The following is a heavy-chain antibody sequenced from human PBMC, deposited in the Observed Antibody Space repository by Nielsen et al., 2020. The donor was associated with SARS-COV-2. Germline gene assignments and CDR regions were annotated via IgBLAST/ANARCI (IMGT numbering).Heavy chain of an antibody. Sequence: GGSLRLSCVASGFTFSTYEMNWVRQAPGKGLEWVSYITSSGSTKYDADSVKGRFTISRDNAKNSLYLQMNSLRAEDTAVYYCARDGAVTMPSFFDYWGQGTLVTVSS. V-gene: IGHV3-48*03. D-gene: IGHD4-17*01. CDR3: ARDGAVTMPSFFDY. CDR1: GFTFSTYE. CDR2: ITSSGSTK. J-gene: IGHJ4*02.